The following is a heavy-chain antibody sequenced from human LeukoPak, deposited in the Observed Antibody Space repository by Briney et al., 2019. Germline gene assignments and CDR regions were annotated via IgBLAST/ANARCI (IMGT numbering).Heavy chain of an antibody. D-gene: IGHD1-26*01. CDR1: GFLVSSNY. CDR3: ARGSGSYYEDFDY. V-gene: IGHV3-30*03. CDR2: ISYDGSNK. J-gene: IGHJ4*02. Sequence: GGSLRLSCAASGFLVSSNYMSWVRQAPGKGLEWVAVISYDGSNKYYADSVKGRFTISRDNSKNTLYLQMNSLRAEDTAVYYCARGSGSYYEDFDYWGQGTLVTVSS.